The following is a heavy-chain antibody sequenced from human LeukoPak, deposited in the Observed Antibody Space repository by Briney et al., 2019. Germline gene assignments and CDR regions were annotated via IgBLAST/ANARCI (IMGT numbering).Heavy chain of an antibody. CDR3: ARGKYSSSRSNWFDP. CDR2: IYYSGST. Sequence: SETLSLTCTVSGGSISSGGYYWSWLRQHPGKGLEWIGYIYYSGSTYYNPSLKSRVTISVDTSKNQFSLKLSSVTAADTAVYYCARGKYSSSRSNWFDPWGQGTLVTVSS. D-gene: IGHD6-13*01. CDR1: GGSISSGGYY. V-gene: IGHV4-31*03. J-gene: IGHJ5*02.